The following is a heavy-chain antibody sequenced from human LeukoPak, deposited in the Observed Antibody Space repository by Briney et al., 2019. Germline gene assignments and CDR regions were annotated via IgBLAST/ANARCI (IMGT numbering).Heavy chain of an antibody. V-gene: IGHV1-69*13. D-gene: IGHD5-18*01. Sequence: SVKVSCKASGYTFTGYYMHWVRQAPGQGLEWMGGIIPIFGTANYAQKFQGRVTITADESTSTAYMELSSLRSEDTAVYYCAREVYSYGYGQFLGYWGQGTLVTVSS. CDR1: GYTFTGYY. CDR3: AREVYSYGYGQFLGY. CDR2: IIPIFGTA. J-gene: IGHJ4*02.